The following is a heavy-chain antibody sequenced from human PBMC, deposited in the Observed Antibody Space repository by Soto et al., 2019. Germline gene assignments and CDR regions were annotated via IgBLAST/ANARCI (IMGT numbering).Heavy chain of an antibody. CDR2: IYYSGST. J-gene: IGHJ4*01. Sequence: SETLSLTCTVSGGSISSYYWSWIRQPPGKGLEWIGYIYYSGSTNYNPSLKSRVTISVDTSKNQFSLKLRSVTAAATAVYYCAREIAPPGYSSSWYGRAFDYWGHGNLVTVYS. D-gene: IGHD6-13*01. CDR3: AREIAPPGYSSSWYGRAFDY. CDR1: GGSISSYY. V-gene: IGHV4-59*01.